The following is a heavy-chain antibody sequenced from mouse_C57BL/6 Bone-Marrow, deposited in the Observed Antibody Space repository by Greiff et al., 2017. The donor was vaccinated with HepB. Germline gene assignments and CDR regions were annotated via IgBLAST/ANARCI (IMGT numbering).Heavy chain of an antibody. CDR3: VREGNYYGSSLFDY. V-gene: IGHV10-3*01. J-gene: IGHJ2*01. CDR2: IRSKSSNYAT. CDR1: GFTFNTYA. D-gene: IGHD1-1*01. Sequence: EVQRVESGGGLVQPKGSLKLSCAASGFTFNTYAMHWVRQAPGKGLEWVARIRSKSSNYATYYADSVKDRFTISRDDSQSMLYLQMNNLKTEDTAMYYCVREGNYYGSSLFDYWGQGTTLTVSS.